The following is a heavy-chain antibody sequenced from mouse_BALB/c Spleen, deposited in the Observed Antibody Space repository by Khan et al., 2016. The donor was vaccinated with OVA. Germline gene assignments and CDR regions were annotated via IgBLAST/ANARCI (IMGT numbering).Heavy chain of an antibody. CDR1: GYTFTSYT. V-gene: IGHV1-4*01. D-gene: IGHD2-14*01. CDR3: AIEGAYDRSDGWCAY. J-gene: IGHJ3*01. Sequence: VQLKQSGAELARPGASVKMSCKASGYTFTSYTMHWIKQRPGQGLEWIGYINPSNSYTNYNQKFKDKATLTAVKSSSTAYMQLSSLTSEDSAVYYCAIEGAYDRSDGWCAYWGQGTLVNGSA. CDR2: INPSNSYT.